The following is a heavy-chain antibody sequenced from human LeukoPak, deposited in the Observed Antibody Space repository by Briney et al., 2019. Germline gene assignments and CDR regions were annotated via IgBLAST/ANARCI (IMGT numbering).Heavy chain of an antibody. D-gene: IGHD3-9*01. CDR3: ARDNDILTGSLDY. Sequence: SETLSLTCAVYGGSFSGYYWSWIRQPPGKGLEWIGEINHSGSTNYNPSLKSRVTISVDTSKNQFSLKLSSVTAADTAVYYCARDNDILTGSLDYWGQGTLVTVSS. CDR2: INHSGST. V-gene: IGHV4-34*01. CDR1: GGSFSGYY. J-gene: IGHJ4*02.